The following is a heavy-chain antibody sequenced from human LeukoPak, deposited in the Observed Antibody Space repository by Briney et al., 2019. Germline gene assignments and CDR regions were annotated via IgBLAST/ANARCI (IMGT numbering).Heavy chain of an antibody. CDR1: GFTFSNAW. J-gene: IGHJ6*02. CDR3: TTSRGAVVHYYYYYGMDV. D-gene: IGHD6-19*01. Sequence: GGSLRLSCAAAGFTFSNAWMSWVRQAPGKGLEWGGRIKSKTDGGTTDYAAPVKGRLTISRDDSKNTLYLQMNSLKTEDTAVYYCTTSRGAVVHYYYYYGMDVWGQGTTVTVSS. V-gene: IGHV3-15*01. CDR2: IKSKTDGGTT.